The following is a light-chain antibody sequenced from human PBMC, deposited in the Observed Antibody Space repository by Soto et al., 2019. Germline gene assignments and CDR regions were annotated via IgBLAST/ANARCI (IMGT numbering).Light chain of an antibody. Sequence: EIVLTQSPGTLSLSPGERATLSCRASQSVSSSYLAWYQQKPGPAPRLLIYGASSRATGIPDSFSGSGSGTAFTLPISRLEPEDFAVYYCQQHGSSFGQGTTVHI. J-gene: IGKJ1*01. V-gene: IGKV3-20*01. CDR1: QSVSSSY. CDR2: GAS. CDR3: QQHGSS.